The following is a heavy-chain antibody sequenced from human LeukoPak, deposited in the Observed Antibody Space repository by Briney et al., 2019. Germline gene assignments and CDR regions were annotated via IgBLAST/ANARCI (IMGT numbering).Heavy chain of an antibody. Sequence: GRSLTLSCATFGFTFSSYGMHWVRQAPGKGLEWVAVISYDGSNTYYADSVKGRFTISRDNSKNTLYLQMNSLRVEDTAVYHCAKDLEPYTSGWYGDYWGQGTLVTVSS. CDR1: GFTFSSYG. V-gene: IGHV3-30*18. J-gene: IGHJ4*02. CDR2: ISYDGSNT. CDR3: AKDLEPYTSGWYGDY. D-gene: IGHD6-19*01.